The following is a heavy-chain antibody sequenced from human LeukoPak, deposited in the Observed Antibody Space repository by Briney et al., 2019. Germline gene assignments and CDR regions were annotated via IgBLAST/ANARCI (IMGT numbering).Heavy chain of an antibody. V-gene: IGHV4-61*02. CDR1: GGSISSGSYY. CDR2: IYTSGST. CDR3: ARMYYYDSSGPTALDY. J-gene: IGHJ4*02. D-gene: IGHD3-22*01. Sequence: SQTLSLTCTVSGGSISSGSYYWSWIRQPAGKGLEWIGRIYTSGSTYYNPSLKSRVTISVDTSKNQFSLKLSSVTAADTAVYYCARMYYYDSSGPTALDYWGQGTLVTVSS.